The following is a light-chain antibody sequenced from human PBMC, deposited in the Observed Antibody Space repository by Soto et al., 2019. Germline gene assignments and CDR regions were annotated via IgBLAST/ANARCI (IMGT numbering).Light chain of an antibody. CDR1: QTVSSSC. CDR3: QHYDNSAALT. Sequence: EIVLTQSPGTLSLSPGESATLFCRASQTVSSSCLAWYQQKPGQAPRLLIYGVSSRATGIPDRFSGSGSGTDFTVTISRLQPEDFAVYYCQHYDNSAALTFGGGTIVEIK. V-gene: IGKV3-20*01. J-gene: IGKJ4*01. CDR2: GVS.